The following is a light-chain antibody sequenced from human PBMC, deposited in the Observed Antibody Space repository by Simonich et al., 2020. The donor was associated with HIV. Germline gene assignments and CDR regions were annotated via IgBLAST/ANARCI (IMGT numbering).Light chain of an antibody. CDR2: WAS. J-gene: IGKJ5*01. CDR3: QQYYSVPIT. V-gene: IGKV4-1*01. CDR1: PSVLSSSNNKNY. Sequence: DFVMTQSPDSLAVSLGERATINCKSSPSVLSSSNNKNYLAWFQQKPGQPPKLLIYWASTRESGVPDRFSCSGSGTDFTLTISSLQAEDVAVYYCQQYYSVPITFGQGTRLEMK.